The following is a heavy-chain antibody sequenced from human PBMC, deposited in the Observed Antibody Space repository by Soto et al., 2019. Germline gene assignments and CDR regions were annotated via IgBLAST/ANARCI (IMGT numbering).Heavy chain of an antibody. V-gene: IGHV4-34*01. J-gene: IGHJ3*01. CDR1: GGSFTDYD. Sequence: QVQLQQWGAGLLKPSETLSLDCGVLGGSFTDYDWTWVRQSPGRGLAWSGEVRQSGRITYNPSLKTRVTISRDTAKNQFSLRLTSVTAADTALYDCACYSSSFVAFEVWGHGTEVTVSS. CDR3: ACYSSSFVAFEV. D-gene: IGHD3-10*01. CDR2: VRQSGRI.